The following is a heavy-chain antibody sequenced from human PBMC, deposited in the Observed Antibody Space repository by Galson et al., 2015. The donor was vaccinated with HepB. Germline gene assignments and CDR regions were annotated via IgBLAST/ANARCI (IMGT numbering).Heavy chain of an antibody. Sequence: SLRLSCAASGFAFSTYGMHWIRQAPGKGLEWLTFISYNGSIQYYADSVKGRVTISRDNSKNTLYLQMNSLRAEDTAVYYCAKGGCSIYTCYENLWGQGTLVTVSS. D-gene: IGHD2-2*01. V-gene: IGHV3-30*18. CDR3: AKGGCSIYTCYENL. CDR1: GFAFSTYG. CDR2: ISYNGSIQ. J-gene: IGHJ4*02.